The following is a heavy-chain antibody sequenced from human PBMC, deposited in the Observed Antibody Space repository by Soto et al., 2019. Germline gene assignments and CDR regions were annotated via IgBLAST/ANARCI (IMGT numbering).Heavy chain of an antibody. CDR1: GYTLTELS. D-gene: IGHD6-13*01. J-gene: IGHJ3*02. CDR3: ARDGRAAVDDIDAFDI. V-gene: IGHV1-24*01. CDR2: FDPEDGET. Sequence: ASVKVSCKVSGYTLTELSMHWVRQAPGKGLEWMGGFDPEDGETIYAQKFQGRVTMTEDTSTDTAYMELSSLRAEDTAVYYCARDGRAAVDDIDAFDIWGQGTMVTVSS.